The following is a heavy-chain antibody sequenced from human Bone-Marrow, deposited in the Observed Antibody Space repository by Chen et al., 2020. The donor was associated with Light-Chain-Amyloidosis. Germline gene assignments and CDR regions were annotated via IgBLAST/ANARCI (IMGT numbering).Heavy chain of an antibody. D-gene: IGHD1-20*01. J-gene: IGHJ3*02. Sequence: EAQLVESGGGLVQPGGSLRLSCAASGFSHRSYWMHWVHQVPGKGLVWVSRINGDGGWTNYAGSVKGRVTISKDNAKNTLYLQMNYLSAEDTAVYYCAREKITGPRQSDALDIWGQGTMVTVSS. CDR1: GFSHRSYW. V-gene: IGHV3-74*01. CDR3: AREKITGPRQSDALDI. CDR2: INGDGGWT.